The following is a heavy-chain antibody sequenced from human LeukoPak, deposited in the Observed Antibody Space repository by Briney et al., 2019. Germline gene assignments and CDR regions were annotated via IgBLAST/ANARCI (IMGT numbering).Heavy chain of an antibody. V-gene: IGHV4-34*01. D-gene: IGHD6-13*01. CDR1: GFTFSSYW. CDR3: ARPFSAGTSWFDP. Sequence: GSLRLSCAASGFTFSSYWMSWIRQPPGKGLEWIGEINHSGSTNYNPSLKSRVTISVDTSKNQFSLKLSSVTAADTAVYYCARPFSAGTSWFDPWGQGTLVTVSS. J-gene: IGHJ5*02. CDR2: INHSGST.